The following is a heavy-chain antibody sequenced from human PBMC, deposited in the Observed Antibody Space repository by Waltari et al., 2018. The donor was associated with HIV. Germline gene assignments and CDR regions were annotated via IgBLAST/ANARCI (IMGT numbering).Heavy chain of an antibody. CDR3: ARRGGESGSFLDS. V-gene: IGHV3-30*02. CDR1: GLNFNTHG. CDR2: MRYDCSYK. J-gene: IGHJ4*02. Sequence: QVQLVESGGGVVQPGGSLRLACAATGLNFNTHGTHWDRQAPGKGLEWVAFMRYDCSYKNYADSVKGRLTISRDNSKNTLFLQMDSLTAEDTAVYYCARRGGESGSFLDSWGQGTLVSVSS. D-gene: IGHD1-26*01.